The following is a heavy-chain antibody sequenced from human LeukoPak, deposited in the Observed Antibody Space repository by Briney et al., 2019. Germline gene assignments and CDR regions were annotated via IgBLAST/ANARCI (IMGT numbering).Heavy chain of an antibody. V-gene: IGHV1-69*04. CDR3: ARNFDSSGYYFGY. Sequence: SVKVSCKASGGTFSSYAISWVRQAPGQGLEWMGRIIPILGIANYAQKFQGRVTITADESTSTAYMELSSLRSEDTAVYYCARNFDSSGYYFGYWGQGTLVTVSS. D-gene: IGHD3-22*01. CDR2: IIPILGIA. CDR1: GGTFSSYA. J-gene: IGHJ4*02.